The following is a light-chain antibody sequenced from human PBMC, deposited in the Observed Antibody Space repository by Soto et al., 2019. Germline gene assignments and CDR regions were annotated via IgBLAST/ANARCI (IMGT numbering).Light chain of an antibody. CDR3: QQYYSPPLT. V-gene: IGKV4-1*01. CDR2: WTS. Sequence: DIVMTQAPDSLALSLGERATITCKSSQSLLFASNNQNYVAWYQQKPGQPPNLLIYWTSTRESGVPDRFSGSGSGTDFSLTISSLPAEDVATYYCQQYYSPPLTVGQGTRVEIK. CDR1: QSLLFASNNQNY. J-gene: IGKJ1*01.